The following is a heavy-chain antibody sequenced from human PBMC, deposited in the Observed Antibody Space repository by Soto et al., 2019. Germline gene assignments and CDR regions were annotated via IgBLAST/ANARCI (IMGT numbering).Heavy chain of an antibody. D-gene: IGHD2-15*01. CDR2: IYPGDSDT. V-gene: IGHV5-51*01. Sequence: EVQLVQSGAEVKKPGESLKISCKGSGYSFTSYWIGWVRQMPGKGLEWMGIIYPGDSDTRYSPSFQGQVTISADKSISTAYLQWSSLKASDTAMYYCARQNLRFPAYCSGGSCSARAFDIWGQGTMVTVSS. J-gene: IGHJ3*02. CDR1: GYSFTSYW. CDR3: ARQNLRFPAYCSGGSCSARAFDI.